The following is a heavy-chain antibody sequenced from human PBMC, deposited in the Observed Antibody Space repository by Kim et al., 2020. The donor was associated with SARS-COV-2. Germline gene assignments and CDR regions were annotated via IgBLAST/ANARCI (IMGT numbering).Heavy chain of an antibody. Sequence: GGSLRLSCAASGFIFGDYGMYWVRQTPGKGLEWVAGVSWNSGSIGYADSVKGRFTISRATAKSSLYLQINSVRPEDTASSYCAKQSDGFYGFDVWVQGTT. D-gene: IGHD4-17*01. CDR1: GFIFGDYG. CDR2: VSWNSGSI. V-gene: IGHV3-9*01. CDR3: AKQSDGFYGFDV. J-gene: IGHJ6*02.